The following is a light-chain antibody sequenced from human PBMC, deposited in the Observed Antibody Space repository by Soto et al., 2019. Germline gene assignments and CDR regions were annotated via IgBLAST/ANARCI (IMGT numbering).Light chain of an antibody. CDR2: EVN. J-gene: IGLJ3*02. Sequence: QSALTQPASVSGSLGQSITISCTGTRSDVGGFDFVSWYQQHPGKAPKLMIYEVNNRPSGVSNRFSAYKSGNTASLTISGLQAEDEADYYCSSWTSSTTQVLGGGTKLTVL. CDR3: SSWTSSTTQV. V-gene: IGLV2-14*01. CDR1: RSDVGGFDF.